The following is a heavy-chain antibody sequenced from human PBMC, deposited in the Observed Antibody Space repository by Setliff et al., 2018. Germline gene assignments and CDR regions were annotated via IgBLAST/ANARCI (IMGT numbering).Heavy chain of an antibody. J-gene: IGHJ4*02. D-gene: IGHD2-2*02. Sequence: PGGSLRLSCAASGITFSTYSMNWVRQAPGKGLEWVSYISSRSDITYYADSVKGRFTISRDNAKNTLYLQMNSLRAEDTAVYFCGTRDCRTTGCYSGYIESWGQGTLVTVSS. V-gene: IGHV3-48*01. CDR3: GTRDCRTTGCYSGYIES. CDR1: GITFSTYS. CDR2: ISSRSDIT.